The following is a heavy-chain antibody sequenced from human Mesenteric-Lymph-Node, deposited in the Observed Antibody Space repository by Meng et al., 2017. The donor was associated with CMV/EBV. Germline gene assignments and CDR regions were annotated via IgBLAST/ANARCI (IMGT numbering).Heavy chain of an antibody. Sequence: SVKVSCKASGGTFSSYVISWVRQAPGQGLEWMGGFIPILDMADYAQKFQGRVTITADESTSTVYMELSSLTSDDTAVYYCARRERNLVDYDHWGQGTLVTSPQ. CDR1: GGTFSSYV. J-gene: IGHJ4*02. CDR2: FIPILDMA. CDR3: ARRERNLVDYDH. V-gene: IGHV1-69*10. D-gene: IGHD1-14*01.